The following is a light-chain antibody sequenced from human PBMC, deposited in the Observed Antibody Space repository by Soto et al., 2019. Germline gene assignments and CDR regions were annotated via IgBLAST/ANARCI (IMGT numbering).Light chain of an antibody. Sequence: QSALTQPASVSGSPGQSITISCTATTSDVGGFDSVSWYQHHPGTAPRVIIYEVSNRPSGVSYRFSGSKSANTASLTISGLQADDEADYYCSSYTTSNTWVFGGGTKLTVL. CDR3: SSYTTSNTWV. J-gene: IGLJ3*02. V-gene: IGLV2-14*01. CDR2: EVS. CDR1: TSDVGGFDS.